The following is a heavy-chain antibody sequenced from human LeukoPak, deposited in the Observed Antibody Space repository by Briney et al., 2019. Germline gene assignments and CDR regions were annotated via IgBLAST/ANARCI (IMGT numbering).Heavy chain of an antibody. CDR3: ARVSSGWYVDY. V-gene: IGHV3-21*01. CDR2: IYSSSNYI. D-gene: IGHD6-19*01. J-gene: IGHJ4*02. CDR1: EFTFSGYS. Sequence: GGSLRLSCAASEFTFSGYSMNWVRQAPGKGLEWVSSIYSSSNYINYADSVEGRFTISRDNAKNSLYLQMNSLRAEDTAVYYCARVSSGWYVDYWGQGTLVTVSS.